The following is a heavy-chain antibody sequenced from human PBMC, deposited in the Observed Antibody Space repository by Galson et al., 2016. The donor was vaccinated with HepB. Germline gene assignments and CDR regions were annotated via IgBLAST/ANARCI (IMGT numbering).Heavy chain of an antibody. J-gene: IGHJ6*03. CDR3: AKDLGDRMVTVYYYMDV. D-gene: IGHD4-23*01. CDR2: ISGSGYNT. V-gene: IGHV3-23*01. CDR1: GFTFSSYA. Sequence: SLRLSCAASGFTFSSYAMSWVRQAPGKGLEWVSTISGSGYNTYYADSVKGRFTISRDNSKNTLYLQMNSLRAEDTAVYYCAKDLGDRMVTVYYYMDVWGKGTTVTVSS.